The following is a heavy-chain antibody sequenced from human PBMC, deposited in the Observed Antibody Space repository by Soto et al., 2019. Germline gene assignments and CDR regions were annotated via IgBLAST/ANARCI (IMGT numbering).Heavy chain of an antibody. J-gene: IGHJ4*02. CDR3: STIFYSNGSFRDY. D-gene: IGHD6-19*01. V-gene: IGHV3-15*04. CDR2: IASKTDGEKT. Sequence: GGSLRLSCAASGSTFSHAGLRWVRQAPGKWLEWVGRIASKTDGEKTEYASTVEGRFSISRDDSKNTVYLQMNSLKTEETAVYHCSTIFYSNGSFRDYWGKGT. CDR1: GSTFSHAG.